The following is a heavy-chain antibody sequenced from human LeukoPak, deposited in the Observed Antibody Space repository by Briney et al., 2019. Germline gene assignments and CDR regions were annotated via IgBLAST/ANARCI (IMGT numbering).Heavy chain of an antibody. Sequence: ASVKVSCKASGYTLTSYGISWVRQAPGQGLEWMGWISAYNGNTNYAQKLQGRVTMTTDTSTSTAYMELRSLRSDDTAVYYCARLPVAYCGGDCYIDYWGQGTLVTVSS. J-gene: IGHJ4*02. V-gene: IGHV1-18*01. CDR2: ISAYNGNT. CDR3: ARLPVAYCGGDCYIDY. CDR1: GYTLTSYG. D-gene: IGHD2-21*02.